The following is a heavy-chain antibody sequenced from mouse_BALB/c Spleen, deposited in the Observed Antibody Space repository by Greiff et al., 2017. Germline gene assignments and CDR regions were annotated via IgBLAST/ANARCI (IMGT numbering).Heavy chain of an antibody. Sequence: EESGPGLVKPSQSLSLTCSVTGYSITSGYYWNWIRQFPGNKLEWMGYISYDGSNNYNPSLKNRISINRDTSKNQFFLKLNSVTTEDTATYYCAREGAYYRYDDYAMDYWGQGTSVTVSS. D-gene: IGHD2-14*01. V-gene: IGHV3-6*02. CDR2: ISYDGSN. CDR1: GYSITSGYY. J-gene: IGHJ4*01. CDR3: AREGAYYRYDDYAMDY.